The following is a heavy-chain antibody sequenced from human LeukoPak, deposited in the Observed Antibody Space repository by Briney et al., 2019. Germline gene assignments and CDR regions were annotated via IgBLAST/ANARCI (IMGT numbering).Heavy chain of an antibody. CDR2: IYYSVST. CDR3: ARGCSSTSCYNYY. V-gene: IGHV4-31*03. Sequence: PSQTLSLTCTVSGGSISSGGYYWSWIRQHPGKGLEWIGYIYYSVSTYYNPSLKSRVTISVDTSKNQFSLKLSSVTAADTAVYYCARGCSSTSCYNYYWGQGTLVTVCS. D-gene: IGHD2-2*02. J-gene: IGHJ4*02. CDR1: GGSISSGGYY.